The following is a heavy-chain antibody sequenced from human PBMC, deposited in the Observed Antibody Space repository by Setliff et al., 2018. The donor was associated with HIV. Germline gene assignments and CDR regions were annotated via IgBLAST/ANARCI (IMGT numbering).Heavy chain of an antibody. CDR2: TSETDST. J-gene: IGHJ4*02. CDR1: GFTLTNYA. V-gene: IGHV3-23*01. Sequence: GGSLRLSCAASGFTLTNYAMTWVRQAPGQGLEWVSTTSETDSTYYADSVEGRFTISRANSKNTLYLQMNTLRAEDTAVYYCAKDGEGYDILTGLGYWGQGTLVTVSS. D-gene: IGHD3-9*01. CDR3: AKDGEGYDILTGLGY.